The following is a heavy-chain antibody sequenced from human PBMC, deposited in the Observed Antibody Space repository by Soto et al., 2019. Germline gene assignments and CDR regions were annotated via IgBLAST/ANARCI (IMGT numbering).Heavy chain of an antibody. V-gene: IGHV1-18*01. J-gene: IGHJ4*02. CDR1: GYTFTSYR. Sequence: QVHLVQSGAEVKKPGASVTVSCKASGYTFTSYRITWVRQAPGQGLEWMGWISAHNGNTDYAKKRQSRGIVTRDTSTSTAYMELRSLRSDDTAVYYCARRRYGDYWGQGALVTVSS. D-gene: IGHD1-1*01. CDR2: ISAHNGNT. CDR3: ARRRYGDY.